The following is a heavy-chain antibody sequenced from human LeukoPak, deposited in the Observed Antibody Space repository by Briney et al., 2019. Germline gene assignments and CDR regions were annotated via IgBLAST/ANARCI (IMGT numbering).Heavy chain of an antibody. Sequence: GGSLRLYCAASGFTFSSYSMNWVRQATGKGLEWVSSISSSSSYIYYADSVKGRFTISRDNAKNSLYLQMNSLRAEDTAVYYCARDEGSGYYGYWGQGTLVTVSS. V-gene: IGHV3-21*01. CDR2: ISSSSSYI. D-gene: IGHD3-22*01. CDR3: ARDEGSGYYGY. CDR1: GFTFSSYS. J-gene: IGHJ4*02.